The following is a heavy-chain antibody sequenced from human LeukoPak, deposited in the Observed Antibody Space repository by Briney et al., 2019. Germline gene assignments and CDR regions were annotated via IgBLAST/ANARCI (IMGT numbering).Heavy chain of an antibody. J-gene: IGHJ5*02. CDR1: GGTLSSYA. Sequence: ASVKVSCKASGGTLSSYAISWVRQAPGQGLEWMGGIIPIFGTANYAQKFQGRVTITADESTSTAYMELSSLRSEGTAVYYCARGARSGFANWFDPWGQGTLVTVSS. CDR2: IIPIFGTA. D-gene: IGHD5-12*01. CDR3: ARGARSGFANWFDP. V-gene: IGHV1-69*13.